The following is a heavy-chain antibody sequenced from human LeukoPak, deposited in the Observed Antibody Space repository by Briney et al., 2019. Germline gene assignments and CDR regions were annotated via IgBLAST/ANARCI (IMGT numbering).Heavy chain of an antibody. CDR2: MNPNSGDT. Sequence: ASVKVSCKASGYTFTSYDIHWVRQATGQGLEWMGWMNPNSGDTGYAQKFQGRVTLTRNTSISTAYMELSSLRSEDTAVYHCAVSGYNYYYYMDVWGKGTTVTVS. V-gene: IGHV1-8*03. J-gene: IGHJ6*03. CDR1: GYTFTSYD. D-gene: IGHD1-26*01. CDR3: AVSGYNYYYYMDV.